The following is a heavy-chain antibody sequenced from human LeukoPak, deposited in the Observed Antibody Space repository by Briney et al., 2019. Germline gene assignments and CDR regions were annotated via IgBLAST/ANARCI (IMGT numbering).Heavy chain of an antibody. CDR3: ATEGGYCFSTACYKYFQH. V-gene: IGHV3-23*01. D-gene: IGHD2-2*02. Sequence: GGSLRLSCAASGFTFSSYAMSWVRQAPGMGLEWVSAISGSGGSTYYADSVKGRFTISRDNSKNTLYLQMNGLRAEDTAVYYCATEGGYCFSTACYKYFQHWGQGTLVTVSS. CDR2: ISGSGGST. J-gene: IGHJ1*01. CDR1: GFTFSSYA.